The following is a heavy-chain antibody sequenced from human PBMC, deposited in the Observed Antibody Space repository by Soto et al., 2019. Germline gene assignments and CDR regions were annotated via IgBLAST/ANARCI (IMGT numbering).Heavy chain of an antibody. J-gene: IGHJ5*02. Sequence: GGSLRLSCSASGFTFSIYAMHWVRQAPGKGLEYVSSISTNGGSTDYADSVKGRFTISRDNSKNTVYLQMSSLRVEDTAVYYCARVPYCSSSGCYSWFDPWGQGTLVTVSS. V-gene: IGHV3-64D*06. D-gene: IGHD2-2*01. CDR1: GFTFSIYA. CDR3: ARVPYCSSSGCYSWFDP. CDR2: ISTNGGST.